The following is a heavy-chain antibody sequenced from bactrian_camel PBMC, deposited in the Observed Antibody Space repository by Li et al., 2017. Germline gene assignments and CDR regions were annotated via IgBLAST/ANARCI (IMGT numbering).Heavy chain of an antibody. V-gene: IGHV3S31*01. D-gene: IGHD1*01. CDR2: INNGGSMP. J-gene: IGHJ4*01. Sequence: VQLVESGGGSVQAGRSLRLSCVAPGYIRAGYCMGWFRQAPGKGLEWVSGINNGGSMPYYADSVKGRFTISRDNAKNTLYLQMNSLKPEDTAVYYCVTSGWAGEAYDYNYWGQGTQVTVS. CDR1: GYIRAGYC. CDR3: VTSGWAGEAYDYNY.